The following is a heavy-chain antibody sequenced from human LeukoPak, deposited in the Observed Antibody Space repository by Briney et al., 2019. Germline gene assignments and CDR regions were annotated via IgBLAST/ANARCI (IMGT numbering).Heavy chain of an antibody. Sequence: WETLSLTCTVSGYSITSGYYWAWIRQSPGKGLEWIGSIYHSGNTYYNPSLKSRVIILVDTSKNQFSLQLGSVTPTDTAVYYCARAGYCSGVSCYSAVPGKYWGQGALVTVSS. D-gene: IGHD2-15*01. CDR1: GYSITSGYY. CDR2: IYHSGNT. J-gene: IGHJ4*02. V-gene: IGHV4-38-2*02. CDR3: ARAGYCSGVSCYSAVPGKY.